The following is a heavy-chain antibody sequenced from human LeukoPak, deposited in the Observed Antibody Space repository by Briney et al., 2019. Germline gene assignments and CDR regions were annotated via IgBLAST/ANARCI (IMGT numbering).Heavy chain of an antibody. V-gene: IGHV4-59*01. J-gene: IGHJ5*02. CDR1: GGSFSGYF. Sequence: PSETLSLTCAVYGGSFSGYFWSWIRQPPGKGLEWIGYIYYSGNTNYNPSLKSRVTISVDTSKNQFSLKLSSVTAADTAVYYCARVAGARFDPWGQGTLVTVSS. D-gene: IGHD1-26*01. CDR2: IYYSGNT. CDR3: ARVAGARFDP.